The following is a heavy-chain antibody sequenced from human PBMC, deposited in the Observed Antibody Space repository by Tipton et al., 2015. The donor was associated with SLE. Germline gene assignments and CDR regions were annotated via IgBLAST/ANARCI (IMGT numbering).Heavy chain of an antibody. CDR3: ARLAVVVATNFDY. J-gene: IGHJ4*02. CDR1: GGSISSGSSY. CDR2: VYSSGST. Sequence: TLSLTCTVSGGSISSGSSYWTWIRQPAGKGLEWIGRVYSSGSTIYNPSIKSRITLSLDTSKNQFSLKLGSVTAADTAVYYCARLAVVVATNFDYWGQGTLVTVSS. V-gene: IGHV4-61*02. D-gene: IGHD2-15*01.